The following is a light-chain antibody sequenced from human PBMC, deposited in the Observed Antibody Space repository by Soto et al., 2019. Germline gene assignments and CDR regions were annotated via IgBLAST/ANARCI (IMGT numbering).Light chain of an antibody. CDR1: QSIRTL. Sequence: DIQMPQSPSAMSAYVGDRVTITCRASQSIRTLLAWYQQKPGKAPNLLIYDASTLESGVPSRFSGSGSGTEFTLTISSLQPDDFAIYYCQQYDDYSWTFGQGTKVDIK. CDR2: DAS. V-gene: IGKV1-5*01. CDR3: QQYDDYSWT. J-gene: IGKJ1*01.